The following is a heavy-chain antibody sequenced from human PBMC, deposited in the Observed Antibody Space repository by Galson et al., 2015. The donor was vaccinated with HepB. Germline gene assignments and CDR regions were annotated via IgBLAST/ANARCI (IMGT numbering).Heavy chain of an antibody. CDR1: GYTLTELS. J-gene: IGHJ5*02. CDR3: ARGPKHSSRVFFNWFDP. CDR2: FDPEDGET. V-gene: IGHV1-24*01. D-gene: IGHD6-13*01. Sequence: SVKVSCKVSGYTLTELSMHWVRQAPGKGLEWMGGFDPEDGETIYAQKFQGRVPMTEDTSTDTAYMELSSLRSEDTAVYYCARGPKHSSRVFFNWFDPWGQGTLVTVSS.